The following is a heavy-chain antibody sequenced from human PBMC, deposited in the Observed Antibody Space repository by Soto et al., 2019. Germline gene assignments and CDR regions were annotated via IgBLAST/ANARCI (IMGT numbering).Heavy chain of an antibody. J-gene: IGHJ6*02. D-gene: IGHD3-3*01. CDR1: GFTFSSYG. CDR3: AKAITIFGVVTSYYYYGMDV. Sequence: PGGSLRLSCAASGFTFSSYGMHWVRQAPGKGLEWVAVISYDGSNKYYADSVKGRFTISRDNSKNTLYLQMNSLRAEDTAVYYCAKAITIFGVVTSYYYYGMDVWGQGTTVTVSS. V-gene: IGHV3-30*18. CDR2: ISYDGSNK.